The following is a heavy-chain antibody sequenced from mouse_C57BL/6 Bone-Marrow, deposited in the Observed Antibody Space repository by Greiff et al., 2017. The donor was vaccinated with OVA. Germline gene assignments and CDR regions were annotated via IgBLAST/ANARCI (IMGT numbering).Heavy chain of an antibody. V-gene: IGHV1-55*01. CDR1: GYTFTSYW. CDR2: IYPGSGST. CDR3: ARYSIYYGNYLPLYYAMDY. D-gene: IGHD2-1*01. Sequence: QVQLQQSGAELVKPGASVKMSCKASGYTFTSYWITWVKQRPGQGLEWIGDIYPGSGSTNYNEKFKSKATLTVDTSSSTAYMQLSSLTSEDSAVYYCARYSIYYGNYLPLYYAMDYWGQGTSVTVSS. J-gene: IGHJ4*01.